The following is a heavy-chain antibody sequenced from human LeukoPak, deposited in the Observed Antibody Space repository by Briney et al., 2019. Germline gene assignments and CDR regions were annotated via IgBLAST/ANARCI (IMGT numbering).Heavy chain of an antibody. Sequence: GGSLRLSCAASGXTLSSFEMNCVRQAPGKGREWVSYISSSGSSIYYGDSVKGRFTISRDNAKNSLYLQMNSLRAEDTAVYHCARGAGGYFDYWGQGTLVTVSS. J-gene: IGHJ4*02. CDR2: ISSSGSSI. CDR1: GXTLSSFE. D-gene: IGHD3-10*01. CDR3: ARGAGGYFDY. V-gene: IGHV3-48*03.